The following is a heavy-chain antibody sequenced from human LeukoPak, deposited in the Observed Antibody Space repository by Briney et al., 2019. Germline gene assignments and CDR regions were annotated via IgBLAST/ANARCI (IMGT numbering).Heavy chain of an antibody. CDR2: IYNRGAT. J-gene: IGHJ4*02. CDR3: AGVFSGRRPFEI. CDR1: GFTFDDYA. V-gene: IGHV4-59*03. Sequence: PGGSLRLSCAASGFTFDDYAMHWVRQAPGKGLEWIGYIYNRGATNSNPSLKSRVTTSMDTSRKQFSLRLSSVSAADTAVYYCAGVFSGRRPFEIWGQGTLVTVSS. D-gene: IGHD3-10*01.